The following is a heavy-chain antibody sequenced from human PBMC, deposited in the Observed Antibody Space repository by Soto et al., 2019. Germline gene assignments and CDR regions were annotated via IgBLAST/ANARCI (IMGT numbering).Heavy chain of an antibody. D-gene: IGHD3-3*01. V-gene: IGHV1-69*05. J-gene: IGHJ2*01. CDR3: AREIRSGYYKYWYFDL. CDR1: GGTFSSYA. Sequence: VASVKVSCKASGGTFSSYAISWVRQAPGQGLEWMGGIIPIFGTANYAQKFQGRVTMSRDTSINTAYMELNNLISDDTAVYYCAREIRSGYYKYWYFDLWGRGTLVTVSS. CDR2: IIPIFGTA.